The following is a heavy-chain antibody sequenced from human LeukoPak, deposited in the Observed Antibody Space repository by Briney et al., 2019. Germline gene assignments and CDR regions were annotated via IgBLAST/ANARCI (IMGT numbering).Heavy chain of an antibody. J-gene: IGHJ2*01. Sequence: GESLKISCKGSGYSFTSYWIGWVRQMPGKGLEWMGIIYPGDSDTRYSPSFQGQVTISADKSISTAYLQWSSLKASDTAMYYCATLTGDYGGNSGTYWYFDLWGRGTLVTVSS. CDR3: ATLTGDYGGNSGTYWYFDL. V-gene: IGHV5-51*01. CDR1: GYSFTSYW. D-gene: IGHD4-23*01. CDR2: IYPGDSDT.